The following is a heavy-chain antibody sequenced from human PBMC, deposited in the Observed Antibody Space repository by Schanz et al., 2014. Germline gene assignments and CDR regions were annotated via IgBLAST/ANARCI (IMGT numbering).Heavy chain of an antibody. Sequence: QVQLVQSGGGVVQPGGSLRLSCAASGFTFSGYGMHWVRQAPGKGLEWVAIISYDGRHKNYADSVKGRFTISRDNSKNTLHLQMNSLRVEDTAVYYCAKDDTQLNGMDVWGQGTTVTVSS. J-gene: IGHJ6*02. CDR2: ISYDGRHK. CDR3: AKDDTQLNGMDV. D-gene: IGHD2-2*01. V-gene: IGHV3-30*18. CDR1: GFTFSGYG.